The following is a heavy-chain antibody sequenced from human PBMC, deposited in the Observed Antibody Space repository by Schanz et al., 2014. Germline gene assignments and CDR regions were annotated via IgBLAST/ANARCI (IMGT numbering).Heavy chain of an antibody. V-gene: IGHV1-69*02. Sequence: QVQLVQSGPEVKKPGSSVKVSCQAFGDTFSKYNIMWVRQVPGQGLEWLGRIMPLRGIGNNAWKFQDRLTITADKSMNITYMELSSLGTEDTAVYYCTRLRRADPNGFDVWCRGTTVTVS. CDR2: IMPLRGIG. CDR3: TRLRRADPNGFDV. J-gene: IGHJ6*02. CDR1: GDTFSKYN. D-gene: IGHD6-19*01.